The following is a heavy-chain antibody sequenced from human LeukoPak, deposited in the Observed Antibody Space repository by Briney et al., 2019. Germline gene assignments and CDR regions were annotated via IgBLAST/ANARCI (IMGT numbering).Heavy chain of an antibody. CDR1: GGSISSSSYY. V-gene: IGHV4-39*07. Sequence: SETLSLTCTVSGGSISSSSYYWGWIRQPPGKGLEWIGSIYYSGSTNYNPSLKSRVTISVDTSKNQFSLKLSSVTAADTAVYYCARDRPHYYGSVDYYYYMDVWGKGTTVTISS. CDR3: ARDRPHYYGSVDYYYYMDV. D-gene: IGHD3-10*01. CDR2: IYYSGST. J-gene: IGHJ6*03.